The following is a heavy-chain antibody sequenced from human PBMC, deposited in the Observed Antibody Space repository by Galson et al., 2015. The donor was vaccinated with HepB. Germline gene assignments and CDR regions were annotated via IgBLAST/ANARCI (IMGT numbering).Heavy chain of an antibody. CDR1: GFTFSTYA. CDR2: ISGDTAKI. J-gene: IGHJ4*02. V-gene: IGHV3-23*01. D-gene: IGHD7-27*01. Sequence: SLRLSCAASGFTFSTYAMHWVRQAPGKGLEWVSVISGDTAKIFHADSVKGRFTVSRDNSMNTVYLQMDSLRAEDTAVYYCAKGGNWDSRYFDYWGQGSLVTVSS. CDR3: AKGGNWDSRYFDY.